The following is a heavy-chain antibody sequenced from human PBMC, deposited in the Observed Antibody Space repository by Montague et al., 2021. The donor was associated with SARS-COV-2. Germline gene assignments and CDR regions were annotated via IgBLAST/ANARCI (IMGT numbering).Heavy chain of an antibody. V-gene: IGHV4-59*01. CDR3: ARAQNTCFIANCVNYFDV. D-gene: IGHD1-1*01. J-gene: IGHJ4*02. Sequence: SETLSLTCEVPGGSMSGYYWTWIRQSPGKGLEWIGYVHYTGSTKYNPSLKTRVSLSLDTPKNHLSLHLSSVTAADTAIYFCARAQNTCFIANCVNYFDVWGLGALVTVSS. CDR2: VHYTGST. CDR1: GGSMSGYY.